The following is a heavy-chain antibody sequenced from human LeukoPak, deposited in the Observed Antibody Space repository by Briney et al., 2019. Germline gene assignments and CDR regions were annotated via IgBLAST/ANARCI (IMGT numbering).Heavy chain of an antibody. CDR1: GFTFSDYY. V-gene: IGHV3-11*01. CDR3: ARDRLGDYDSSGYYDS. CDR2: ISDSGSTI. Sequence: GGSLRLSCAASGFTFSDYYMSWIRQAPGKGLEWVSYISDSGSTIYYADSVKGRFTVSRDNAKNSVYLQMNSLRAEDTAVYYCARDRLGDYDSSGYYDSWGQGTRVTVSS. D-gene: IGHD3-22*01. J-gene: IGHJ4*02.